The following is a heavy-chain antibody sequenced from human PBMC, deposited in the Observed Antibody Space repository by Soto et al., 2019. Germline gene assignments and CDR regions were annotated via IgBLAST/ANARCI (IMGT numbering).Heavy chain of an antibody. Sequence: SETLSLTCTVSGGSISSSSYYWGWIRQPPGKGLEWIGSIYYSGSTYYNPSLKSRVTISVDTSKNQFSLKLSSVTTADTAVYYCARTPPRIWSGPGTYFDYWGQGTLVTVSS. J-gene: IGHJ4*02. CDR2: IYYSGST. V-gene: IGHV4-39*01. CDR1: GGSISSSSYY. CDR3: ARTPPRIWSGPGTYFDY. D-gene: IGHD3-10*01.